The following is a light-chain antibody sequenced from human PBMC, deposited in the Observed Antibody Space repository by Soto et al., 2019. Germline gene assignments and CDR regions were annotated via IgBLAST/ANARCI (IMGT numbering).Light chain of an antibody. J-gene: IGKJ1*01. Sequence: EIVMTQSPATLSVSPGERATLSCRASQSVGSNLAWYQQKPGQAPRLLIYGASTRATGIPARFSGSGSGTEFTRTLLSLQSADFAIYSCQQDNNWPPDRTFGQGTKVEIK. V-gene: IGKV3-15*01. CDR1: QSVGSN. CDR3: QQDNNWPPDRT. CDR2: GAS.